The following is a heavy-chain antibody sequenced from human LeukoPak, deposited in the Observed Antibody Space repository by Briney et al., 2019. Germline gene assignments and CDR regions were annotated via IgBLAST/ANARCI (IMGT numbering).Heavy chain of an antibody. J-gene: IGHJ4*02. CDR1: GFTFSSYW. Sequence: PGGSLRLSCAASGFTFSSYWMSWVRQAPGKGLEWVANIKQDGSEKYYVDSVKGRFTISRDNAKDSLYLQMNSLRAEDTAVYYCASFPSDGYYGSGSYEYYFDYWGQGTLVTVSS. V-gene: IGHV3-7*01. D-gene: IGHD3-10*01. CDR3: ASFPSDGYYGSGSYEYYFDY. CDR2: IKQDGSEK.